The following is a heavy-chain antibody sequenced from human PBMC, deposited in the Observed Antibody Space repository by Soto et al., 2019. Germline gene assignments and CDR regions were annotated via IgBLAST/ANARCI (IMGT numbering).Heavy chain of an antibody. V-gene: IGHV4-31*03. CDR3: ARDRTNYDILTSPNLVTYYYGMDV. CDR1: GGSISSGGYY. J-gene: IGHJ6*02. CDR2: IYYSGST. Sequence: SETLSLTCTVSGGSISSGGYYWSWIRQHPGKGLEWIGYIYYSGSTYYNPSLKSRVTISVDTSKNQFSLKLSSVTAADTAVYYCARDRTNYDILTSPNLVTYYYGMDVWGQGTTVTVSS. D-gene: IGHD3-9*01.